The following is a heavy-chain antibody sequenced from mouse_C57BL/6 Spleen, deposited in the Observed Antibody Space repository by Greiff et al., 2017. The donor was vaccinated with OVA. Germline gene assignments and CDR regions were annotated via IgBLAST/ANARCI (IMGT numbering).Heavy chain of an antibody. CDR1: GFTFSSYG. J-gene: IGHJ3*01. CDR2: ISSGGSYT. Sequence: EVKLMESGGDLVKPGGSLKLSCAASGFTFSSYGLSWVRQTPDKRLEWVATISSGGSYTYYPDSVKGRFTISRDNAKNTLYLQMSSLKSEDTAMYYCARHYDYDGFAYWGQGTLVTVSA. D-gene: IGHD2-4*01. V-gene: IGHV5-6*01. CDR3: ARHYDYDGFAY.